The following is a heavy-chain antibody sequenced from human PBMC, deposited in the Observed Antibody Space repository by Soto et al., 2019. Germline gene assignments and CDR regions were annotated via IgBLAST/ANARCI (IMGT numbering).Heavy chain of an antibody. V-gene: IGHV4-39*01. Sequence: PSETLSLTCTVSGDSISSGSHYWGWIRQPPGKGLEWIGIFSYGGSTYYNSSLKSRVTMSVATSKNQFSLNLSSVTAADTAVYYCARRPSYGGYAAAFDYWGQGTLVTVSS. CDR3: ARRPSYGGYAAAFDY. CDR2: FSYGGST. J-gene: IGHJ4*02. CDR1: GDSISSGSHY. D-gene: IGHD5-12*01.